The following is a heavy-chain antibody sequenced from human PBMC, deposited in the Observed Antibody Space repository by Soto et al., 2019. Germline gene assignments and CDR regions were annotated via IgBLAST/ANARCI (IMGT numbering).Heavy chain of an antibody. D-gene: IGHD5-18*01. CDR3: ATIGGTAMVKIDY. J-gene: IGHJ4*02. Sequence: QVQLVQSGAEVKKPGSSVKVSCKASGGTFSSYAISWVRQAPGQGLEWMGGIIPIFGTANYAQKFQGRVTITEHKSASTAYMELSSLRSEDTDVYYCATIGGTAMVKIDYWGQGTLVNVSS. CDR1: GGTFSSYA. V-gene: IGHV1-69*06. CDR2: IIPIFGTA.